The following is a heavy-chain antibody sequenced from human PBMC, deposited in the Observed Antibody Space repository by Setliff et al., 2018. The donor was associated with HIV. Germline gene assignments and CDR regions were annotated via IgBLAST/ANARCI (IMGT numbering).Heavy chain of an antibody. Sequence: PSETLSLTCAVYGGPSSGYWSWVRQSPGKGLEWIGSIHYNEKTYYNPSLKSRVTISVDTSKNQFSLKLTSVTAADTAVYYCAREDSSYHYFDYWGQGMLVTVSS. J-gene: IGHJ4*02. V-gene: IGHV4-34*01. D-gene: IGHD6-6*01. CDR3: AREDSSYHYFDY. CDR1: GGPSSGY. CDR2: IHYNEKT.